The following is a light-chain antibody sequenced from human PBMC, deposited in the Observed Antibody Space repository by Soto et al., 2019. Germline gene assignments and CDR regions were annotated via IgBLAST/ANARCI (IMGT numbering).Light chain of an antibody. Sequence: MTQSPATLSVSPGERATLSCGASQSVSSYLAWYQKKPGQAPRLLIYGASTRATDIPARLSGSGYGTELTITISSLQSEDSAVYYCQQYNHSTRTFGHGTKVDIK. V-gene: IGKV3-15*01. CDR2: GAS. J-gene: IGKJ1*01. CDR3: QQYNHSTRT. CDR1: QSVSSY.